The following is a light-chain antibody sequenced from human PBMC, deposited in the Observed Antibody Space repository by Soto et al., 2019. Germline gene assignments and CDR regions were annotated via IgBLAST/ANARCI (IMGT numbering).Light chain of an antibody. J-gene: IGKJ1*01. V-gene: IGKV1-39*01. CDR3: QQSYSTPRT. CDR1: QSISRN. CDR2: AAS. Sequence: DIQLTQSPSSLSASVGDRVTITCRASQSISRNLNWYQQKPGKAPNVLIYAASNLESGVPSRFSGSGSGTDLTLAISSLQPEDFATYYCQQSYSTPRTVGQGTNVEIK.